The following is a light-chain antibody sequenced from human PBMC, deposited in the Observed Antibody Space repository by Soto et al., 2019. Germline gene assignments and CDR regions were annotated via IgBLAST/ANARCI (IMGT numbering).Light chain of an antibody. CDR2: AAS. CDR1: QSVSSSY. V-gene: IGKV3-20*01. CDR3: QQYGSSPWT. Sequence: EIVLTQSPGTLSLSPGASSTLSCRASQSVSSSYLVWHQQKPGQATRLLIYAASRRATGIPDRFSGSGSGTDFTLAISRLEPEDFAVYYCQQYGSSPWTVGHGTKVDIK. J-gene: IGKJ1*01.